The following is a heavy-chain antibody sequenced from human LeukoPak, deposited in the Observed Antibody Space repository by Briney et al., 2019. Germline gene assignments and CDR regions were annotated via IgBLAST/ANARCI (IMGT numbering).Heavy chain of an antibody. Sequence: PGGSLRLSCAASGFTFSSYSMNWVRQAPGKGLEWVSSISSSSSYIYYADSVKGRFTISRDNAKNSLYLQMNSLRAEDTAVYYCARGRGPSWPADYWGQGTLVTVSS. J-gene: IGHJ4*02. CDR1: GFTFSSYS. CDR2: ISSSSSYI. D-gene: IGHD1-26*01. V-gene: IGHV3-21*01. CDR3: ARGRGPSWPADY.